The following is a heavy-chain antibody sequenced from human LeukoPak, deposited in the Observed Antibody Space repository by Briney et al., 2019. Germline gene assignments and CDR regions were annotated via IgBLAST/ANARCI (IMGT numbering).Heavy chain of an antibody. V-gene: IGHV3-23*01. J-gene: IGHJ3*02. D-gene: IGHD3-10*01. CDR1: GFTLSSYA. Sequence: PGGSLRLSCAASGFTLSSYAMSWVRQAPGKGREWDSAISGSGGSTYYADSVKGRFTISRDNSKNTLYLQMNSLRAEDTAVYYCAKVVYYYGSGVIDAFDIWGQGTMVTVSS. CDR3: AKVVYYYGSGVIDAFDI. CDR2: ISGSGGST.